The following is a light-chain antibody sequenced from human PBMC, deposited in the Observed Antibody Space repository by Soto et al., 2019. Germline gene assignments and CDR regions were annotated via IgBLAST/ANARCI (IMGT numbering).Light chain of an antibody. CDR1: SSDIGGYNH. CDR2: EVS. J-gene: IGLJ3*02. V-gene: IGLV2-14*01. CDR3: SSYTRSSTWV. Sequence: QSALTQPASVSASPGQSIAISCTGTSSDIGGYNHVSWYQQHSGKAPKLMIYEVSKRPSRVSNRFSGSKSGNTASLTISGLQAEDEADYYCSSYTRSSTWVFGGGTKLTVL.